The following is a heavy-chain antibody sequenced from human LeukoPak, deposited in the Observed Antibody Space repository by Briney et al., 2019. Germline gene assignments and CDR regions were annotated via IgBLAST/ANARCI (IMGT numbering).Heavy chain of an antibody. D-gene: IGHD3-22*01. CDR3: ARSSNGYYYDSSGYSTFDY. J-gene: IGHJ4*02. CDR1: GFTFDDYG. Sequence: GGSLRLSCAASGFTFDDYGMSWVRQAPGKGLEWVAFIRYDGSNKYYADSVKGRFTISRDNSKNTLYLQMNSLRAEDTAVYYCARSSNGYYYDSSGYSTFDYWGQGTLVSVSS. V-gene: IGHV3-30*02. CDR2: IRYDGSNK.